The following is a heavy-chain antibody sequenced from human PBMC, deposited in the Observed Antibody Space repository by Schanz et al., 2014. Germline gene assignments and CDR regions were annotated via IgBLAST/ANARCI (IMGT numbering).Heavy chain of an antibody. CDR1: GFTFSTFA. CDR2: ISNNGDST. V-gene: IGHV3-64*04. CDR3: ARPALWFGDNCFDP. J-gene: IGHJ5*02. D-gene: IGHD3-10*01. Sequence: VQLVESGGDLVQPGGSLRLSCSASGFTFSTFAMHWVRQAPGKGLEYISAISNNGDSTYYADSVKGRFTISRDNTKNSLFLQLNSLRADDTAVYYCARPALWFGDNCFDPWGQGTLVTVSA.